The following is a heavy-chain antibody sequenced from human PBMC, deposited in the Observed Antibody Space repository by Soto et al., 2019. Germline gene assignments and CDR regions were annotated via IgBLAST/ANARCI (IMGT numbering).Heavy chain of an antibody. CDR3: AGAVSDFDVRRYRTSYFDQ. J-gene: IGHJ4*02. V-gene: IGHV4-34*09. D-gene: IGHD3-10*02. CDR2: IDNSGST. Sequence: PSETLSLTCAVYGAPFSGYYWTWIRQHPGKGLEWFGYIDNSGSTYYNPSLTGRVDISVDTSKNQFSLNLQSVTAADTAFYYCAGAVSDFDVRRYRTSYFDQWGQGILVTVSS. CDR1: GAPFSGYY.